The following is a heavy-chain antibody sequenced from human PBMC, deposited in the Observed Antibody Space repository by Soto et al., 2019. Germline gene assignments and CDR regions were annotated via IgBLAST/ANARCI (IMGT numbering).Heavy chain of an antibody. Sequence: PAETLSLTCSVSGGSISSSSYYWGWIRQPPGKGLEWIGSIYYSGYTYYNPSLKSRVTISVDTSKNQFSLKLSSVTAADTAVYYCARGKRRLLWFGESQNPYGMDVWGQGTTVT. CDR1: GGSISSSSYY. J-gene: IGHJ6*02. V-gene: IGHV4-39*01. CDR2: IYYSGYT. CDR3: ARGKRRLLWFGESQNPYGMDV. D-gene: IGHD3-10*01.